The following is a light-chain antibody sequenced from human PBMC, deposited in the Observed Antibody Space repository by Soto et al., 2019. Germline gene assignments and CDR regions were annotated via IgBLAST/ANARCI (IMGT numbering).Light chain of an antibody. V-gene: IGKV3-11*01. CDR3: QQRSNWPQWT. CDR2: DAS. J-gene: IGKJ1*01. Sequence: EIVLTQSPATLSLSPGERATLSCRASQSVSSYLAWYQQKPGQAPRLLIYDASNRVTGIPARFSGSGSGTDFTLTISSLEPEDFAVYYCQQRSNWPQWTFGQGTKVEIK. CDR1: QSVSSY.